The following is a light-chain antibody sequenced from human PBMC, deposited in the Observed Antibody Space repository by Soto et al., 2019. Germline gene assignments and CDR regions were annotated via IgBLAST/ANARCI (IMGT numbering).Light chain of an antibody. CDR3: QQYYSVPYT. V-gene: IGKV4-1*01. J-gene: IGKJ2*01. CDR2: RAS. Sequence: DIVMTQSPDSLAVSLGERATINCKSSQSVFSSSYDNDFLAWYQQKPGQPPRLRFYRASTRASGVPDRFSGSGSGSHFTLTISSLQAEDVAVYYCQQYYSVPYTFGQGTKLEIK. CDR1: QSVFSSSYDNDF.